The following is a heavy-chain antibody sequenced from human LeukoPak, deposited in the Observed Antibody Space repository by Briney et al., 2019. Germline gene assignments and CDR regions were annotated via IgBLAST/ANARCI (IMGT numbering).Heavy chain of an antibody. Sequence: ASVKVSCKASGYTFTGYYMHWVRQAPGQGLEWMGWINPNSGGTNYAQKFQGRVTMTRDTSISTAYMELSRLRSDDTAVYYCARVKIDILTGKGNYYFDYWGQGTLVTVSS. D-gene: IGHD3-9*01. CDR3: ARVKIDILTGKGNYYFDY. CDR2: INPNSGGT. J-gene: IGHJ4*02. CDR1: GYTFTGYY. V-gene: IGHV1-2*02.